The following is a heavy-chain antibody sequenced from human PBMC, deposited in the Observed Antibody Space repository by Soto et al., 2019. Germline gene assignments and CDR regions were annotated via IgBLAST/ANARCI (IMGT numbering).Heavy chain of an antibody. CDR2: ISYDGSNK. CDR1: GFTFGSYG. CDR3: AKDQVAATAPDAFDI. Sequence: GGSLRLSCAASGFTFGSYGMHWVRQAPGKGLEWVAVISYDGSNKYYVDSVKGRFTISRDNSKNTLYLQMNSLRAEDTAVYYCAKDQVAATAPDAFDIWGQGTMVTVSS. D-gene: IGHD2-15*01. J-gene: IGHJ3*02. V-gene: IGHV3-30*18.